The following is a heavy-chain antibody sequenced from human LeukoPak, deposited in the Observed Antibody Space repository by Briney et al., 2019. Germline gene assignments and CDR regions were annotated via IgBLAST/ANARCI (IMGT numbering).Heavy chain of an antibody. D-gene: IGHD5-18*01. CDR2: ISYDGSNK. J-gene: IGHJ4*02. Sequence: GGSLRLSCAASGLTFSSYAMHWVRQAPGKGLEWVAVISYDGSNKYYADSVKGRFTISRDNSKNTLYLQMNSLRAEDTAVYYCARDGYSYFFDYWGQGTLVTVSS. V-gene: IGHV3-30*04. CDR1: GLTFSSYA. CDR3: ARDGYSYFFDY.